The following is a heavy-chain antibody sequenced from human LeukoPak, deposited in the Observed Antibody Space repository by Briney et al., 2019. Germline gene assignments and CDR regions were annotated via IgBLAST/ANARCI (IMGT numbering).Heavy chain of an antibody. J-gene: IGHJ5*02. CDR2: INPNSGGT. V-gene: IGHV1-2*02. Sequence: ASVKVSCKASGYTFTGHYIHWVRQAPGQGLEWMGWINPNSGGTNYAQKFQGRVTMTRNTSISTAYMELSSLRSEDTAVYYCARRKMNYYGSGRVPGNWFDPWGQGTLVTVSS. D-gene: IGHD3-10*01. CDR3: ARRKMNYYGSGRVPGNWFDP. CDR1: GYTFTGHY.